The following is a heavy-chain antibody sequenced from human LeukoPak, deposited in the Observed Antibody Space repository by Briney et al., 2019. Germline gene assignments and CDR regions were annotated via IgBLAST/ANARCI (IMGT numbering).Heavy chain of an antibody. CDR1: GFTLSNYW. CDR2: IDSDGRTT. CDR3: AKESGPEWLSHFDY. V-gene: IGHV3-74*01. D-gene: IGHD3-3*01. Sequence: GGSLRLSCAASGFTLSNYWMHWVRQVPGKGLVWVSRIDSDGRTTSHADSVKGRFTISRDNAKNTLYLQMNSLRAEDTAVYYCAKESGPEWLSHFDYWGQGTLVTVSS. J-gene: IGHJ4*02.